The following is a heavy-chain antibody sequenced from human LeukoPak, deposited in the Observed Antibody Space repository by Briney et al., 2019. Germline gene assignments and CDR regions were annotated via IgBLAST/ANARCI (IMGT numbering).Heavy chain of an antibody. V-gene: IGHV4-59*12. CDR2: IYYSGST. CDR3: ARERYDILTDSYYYGMDV. D-gene: IGHD3-9*01. J-gene: IGHJ6*02. Sequence: SETLSLTCTVSGGSISSYYWSWIRQPPGKGLEWIGYIYYSGSTNYNPSLKSRVTISVNTSKNQFSLKPSTVTAADTAVYYYARERYDILTDSYYYGMDVWGQGTTVTVSS. CDR1: GGSISSYY.